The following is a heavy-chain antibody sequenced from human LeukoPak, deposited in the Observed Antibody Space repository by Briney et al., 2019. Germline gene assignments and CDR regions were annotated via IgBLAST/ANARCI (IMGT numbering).Heavy chain of an antibody. D-gene: IGHD5-12*01. V-gene: IGHV1-18*01. CDR1: GYTFTTYG. CDR3: ARSSLGTITAGPFDY. Sequence: GASVKVSCKASGYTFTTYGIPWVRQAPGQALEWMGWISGHQGNTKYAQKFQGRVTMTIDTSTSTAYMGLRSLRSDDTAIYFCARSSLGTITAGPFDYWGQGNLVAVSS. J-gene: IGHJ4*02. CDR2: ISGHQGNT.